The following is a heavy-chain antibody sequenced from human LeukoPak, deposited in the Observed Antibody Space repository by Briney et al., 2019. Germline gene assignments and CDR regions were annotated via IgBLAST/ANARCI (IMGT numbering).Heavy chain of an antibody. CDR1: GFTFSSYG. CDR2: IRYDGSNK. CDR3: AKDISAGYYEAYYYYYMDV. D-gene: IGHD3-22*01. V-gene: IGHV3-30*02. J-gene: IGHJ6*03. Sequence: GGSLRLSCAASGFTFSSYGMHWVRQAPGKGLEWVAFIRYDGSNKYYADSVKGRFNISRDNSKNTLYLQMNSLRAEDTAVYYCAKDISAGYYEAYYYYYMDVWGKGTTVTVSS.